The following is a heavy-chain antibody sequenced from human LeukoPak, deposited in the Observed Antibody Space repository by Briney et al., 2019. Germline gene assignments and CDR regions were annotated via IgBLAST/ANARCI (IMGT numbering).Heavy chain of an antibody. V-gene: IGHV1-2*02. CDR1: GYTFTGYY. Sequence: ASVKVSCKASGYTFTGYYMHWVRQAPGQGLEWMGWINPKNGGRSYAQKFQARVTMTTDTSTNTAYMELSSLRFDDTAVYYCASWDAPGFDYWGQGTLVTVSP. CDR2: INPKNGGR. D-gene: IGHD1-26*01. J-gene: IGHJ4*02. CDR3: ASWDAPGFDY.